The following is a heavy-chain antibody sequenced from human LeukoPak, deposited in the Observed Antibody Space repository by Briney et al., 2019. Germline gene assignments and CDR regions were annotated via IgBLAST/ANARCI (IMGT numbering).Heavy chain of an antibody. CDR2: IGPTGSDR. CDR1: GLTFSTSG. J-gene: IGHJ4*02. V-gene: IGHV3-21*06. Sequence: GGSLRLSCTASGLTFSTSGFNWVRQAPGKGLEWVASIGPTGSDRYHADSIKGRFTISRDNANNFLYLQMNSLRAEHTAVYYCATETNGRHYDYWGQGTLLTVPS. D-gene: IGHD1-14*01. CDR3: ATETNGRHYDY.